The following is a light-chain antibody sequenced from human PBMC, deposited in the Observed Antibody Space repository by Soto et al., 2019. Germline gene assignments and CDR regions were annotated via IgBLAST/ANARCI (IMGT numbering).Light chain of an antibody. CDR1: QSIRSD. CDR2: GAS. CDR3: QQYDNWPWT. V-gene: IGKV3-15*01. J-gene: IGKJ1*01. Sequence: EIVMTQAPSTLSVSPGERATVSWRASQSIRSDLAWYQQKAGQAPRLLIFGASTRATGIPDRFSGSGSGIQFTLTISSLQSEDFAVYFCQQYDNWPWTFGQGTKVDIK.